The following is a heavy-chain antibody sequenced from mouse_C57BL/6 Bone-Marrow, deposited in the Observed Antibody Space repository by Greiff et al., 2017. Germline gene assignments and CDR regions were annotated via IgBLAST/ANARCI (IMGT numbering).Heavy chain of an antibody. Sequence: EVQGVESGGGLVKPGGSLKLSCAASGFTFSSYAMSWVRQTPEKRLEWVATISDGGSYTYYPDNVKGRFTISRDNAKNNLYLQMSHLKSEDTAMYYCAREPLYYFDYWGQGTTLTVSS. CDR1: GFTFSSYA. CDR2: ISDGGSYT. V-gene: IGHV5-4*01. CDR3: AREPLYYFDY. J-gene: IGHJ2*01.